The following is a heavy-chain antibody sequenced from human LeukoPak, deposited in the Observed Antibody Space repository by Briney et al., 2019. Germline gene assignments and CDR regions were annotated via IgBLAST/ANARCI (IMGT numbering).Heavy chain of an antibody. D-gene: IGHD2-15*01. CDR2: ISYDGSNK. CDR1: GFTFSSYG. Sequence: GGSLRLSCAASGFTFSSYGMHWVRQAPGNGLEWVAVISYDGSNKYYADSVKGRFTISRDNSKNTLYLQMNSLRAEDTAVYYCAEDMSCSFDYWGQGTLVTVSS. V-gene: IGHV3-30*18. CDR3: AEDMSCSFDY. J-gene: IGHJ4*02.